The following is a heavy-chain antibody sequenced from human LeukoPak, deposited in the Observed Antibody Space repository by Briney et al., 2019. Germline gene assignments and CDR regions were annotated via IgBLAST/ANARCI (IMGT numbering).Heavy chain of an antibody. CDR1: GFTFSSYS. D-gene: IGHD3-10*01. CDR2: ISSSSSYI. CDR3: ATRRITMVRAFDY. J-gene: IGHJ4*02. Sequence: GGSLRLSCAASGFTFSSYSMNWVRQAPGKGLEWVSSISSSSSYIYYADSVKGRFTISRDNAKNSLYLQMNSLRAEDTAMYYCATRRITMVRAFDYWGQGTLVTVSS. V-gene: IGHV3-21*01.